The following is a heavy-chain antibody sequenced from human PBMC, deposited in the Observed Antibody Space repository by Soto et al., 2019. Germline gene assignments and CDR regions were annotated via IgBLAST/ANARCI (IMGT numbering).Heavy chain of an antibody. CDR1: GYDFTNYW. J-gene: IGHJ4*03. V-gene: IGHV5-51*01. Sequence: GESLKISCKASGYDFTNYWIAWVRQTPGRGLEWMGMIYPGDSDIRYNPSFRGRVTISADKSITSAFVQWGSLKASDSAIYYCARFRAPRRQLISMSFHLWGLGTLVTVSS. CDR2: IYPGDSDI. CDR3: ARFRAPRRQLISMSFHL. D-gene: IGHD6-13*01.